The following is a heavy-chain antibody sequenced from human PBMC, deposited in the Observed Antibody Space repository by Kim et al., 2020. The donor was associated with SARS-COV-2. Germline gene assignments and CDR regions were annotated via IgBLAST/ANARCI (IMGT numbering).Heavy chain of an antibody. CDR1: GFTFGDYA. CDR3: AKVFRYYDFWSGLGYGMDV. CDR2: ISWNSGSI. V-gene: IGHV3-9*01. J-gene: IGHJ6*02. Sequence: GGSLRLSCAASGFTFGDYAMHWVRQAPGKGLEWVSGISWNSGSIGYADSVKGRFTISRDNAKNSLYLQMNSLRAEDTALYYCAKVFRYYDFWSGLGYGMDVWGQGTTVTVSS. D-gene: IGHD3-3*01.